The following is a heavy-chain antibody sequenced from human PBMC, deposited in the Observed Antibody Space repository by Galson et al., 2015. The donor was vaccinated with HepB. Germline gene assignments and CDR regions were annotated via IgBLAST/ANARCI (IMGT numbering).Heavy chain of an antibody. CDR3: AKDRGFGVVIDDLYFYYYGMDV. V-gene: IGHV3-30*18. J-gene: IGHJ6*02. D-gene: IGHD3-3*01. CDR1: GYTFSSYG. CDR2: ISYDGSNK. Sequence: SLRLSCAASGYTFSSYGMHWVRQAPGKGLEWVAVISYDGSNKYYADSVKGRFTLSRDNSKNTLYLQMNSLRGEDTAVYYCAKDRGFGVVIDDLYFYYYGMDVWGQGTTVTVSS.